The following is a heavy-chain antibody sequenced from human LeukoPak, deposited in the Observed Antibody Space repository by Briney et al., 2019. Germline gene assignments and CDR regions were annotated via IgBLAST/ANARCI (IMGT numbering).Heavy chain of an antibody. D-gene: IGHD3-16*01. J-gene: IGHJ4*02. CDR3: ARDYIGGWNDY. V-gene: IGHV3-23*01. CDR1: GFTFSSYA. CDR2: ISGSGGST. Sequence: GGSLRLSCAASGFTFSSYAMSWVRQAPGKGLEWVSAISGSGGSTYYADSVKGRFTISRDNSKNTLYLQMNSLRVEDTAVYYCARDYIGGWNDYGGQGTLVTVSS.